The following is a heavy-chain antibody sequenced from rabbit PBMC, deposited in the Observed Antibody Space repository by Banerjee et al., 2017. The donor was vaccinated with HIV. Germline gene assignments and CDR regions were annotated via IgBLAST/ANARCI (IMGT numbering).Heavy chain of an antibody. CDR1: GFSFSNKYV. Sequence: QQQLVESGGDLVKPEGSLTLTCTASGFSFSNKYVMCWVRQAPGKGLEWIACINTSSGNTVYASWAKGRFTISKTASTTVTLQMTSLTAADTATYFCAKYSNYYGMDLWGPGTLVTVS. CDR3: AKYSNYYGMDL. J-gene: IGHJ6*01. V-gene: IGHV1S45*01. CDR2: INTSSGNT.